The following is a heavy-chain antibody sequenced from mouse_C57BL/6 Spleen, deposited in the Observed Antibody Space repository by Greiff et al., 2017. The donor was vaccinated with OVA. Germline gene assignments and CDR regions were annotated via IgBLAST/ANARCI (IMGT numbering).Heavy chain of an antibody. CDR2: IYPGSGNT. Sequence: VQLQQSGAELVRPGASVKLSCKASGYTFTDYYINWVKQRPGQGLEWIARIYPGSGNTYYNEKFKGKATLTAEKSSSTAYMQLSSLTSEDSAVYFCARYYGSSYGFDYWGQGTTLTVSS. D-gene: IGHD1-1*01. CDR1: GYTFTDYY. V-gene: IGHV1-76*01. J-gene: IGHJ2*01. CDR3: ARYYGSSYGFDY.